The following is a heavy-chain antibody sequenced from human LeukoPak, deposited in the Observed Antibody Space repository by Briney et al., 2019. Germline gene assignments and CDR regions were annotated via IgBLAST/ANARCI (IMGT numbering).Heavy chain of an antibody. J-gene: IGHJ5*01. D-gene: IGHD2-15*01. V-gene: IGHV4-59*08. CDR2: IYHSGST. Sequence: PSETLSLTCTVSGGSISSYYWSWIRQPPGKGLEWIGSIYHSGSTSYNPSLKSRVTISVDTFKNQFSLKLSSVTATDTAVYYCARVVGCCSGGSCYSRFDSWGQGTVVTVSS. CDR1: GGSISSYY. CDR3: ARVVGCCSGGSCYSRFDS.